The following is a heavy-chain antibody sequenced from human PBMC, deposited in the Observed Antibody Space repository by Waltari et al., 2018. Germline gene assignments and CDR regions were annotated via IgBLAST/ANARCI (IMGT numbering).Heavy chain of an antibody. V-gene: IGHV4-61*02. J-gene: IGHJ3*02. CDR3: ARAGLGDAFDI. CDR2: IYTSGRT. CDR1: GGSISSGSYY. Sequence: QVQLQESGPGLVKPSQTLSLTCTVSGGSISSGSYYWSWIRQPAGKGLEWIGRIYTSGRTNYNPSLKSRVTISVDTSKNQFSLKLSSVTAADTAVYYCARAGLGDAFDIWGQGTMVTVSS. D-gene: IGHD6-19*01.